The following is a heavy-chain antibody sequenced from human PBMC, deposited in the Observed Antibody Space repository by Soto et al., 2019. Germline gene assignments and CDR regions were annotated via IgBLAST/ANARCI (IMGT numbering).Heavy chain of an antibody. J-gene: IGHJ4*02. V-gene: IGHV4-59*08. CDR3: ARHGGVVVMVRD. CDR1: GGSLGDVY. Sequence: QVKLQASGRGLVKPSETLSLSCTVSGGSLGDVYWTWIRQPPGKEMERIGYISTTGVTNSSPSLKRRVTMSTDTSKNQFSLHLSSVTAADTAIYFCARHGGVVVMVRDWGQGIQVTVSS. D-gene: IGHD2-21*01. CDR2: ISTTGVT.